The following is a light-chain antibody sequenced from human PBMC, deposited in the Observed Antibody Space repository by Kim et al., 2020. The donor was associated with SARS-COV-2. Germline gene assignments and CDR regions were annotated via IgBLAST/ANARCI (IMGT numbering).Light chain of an antibody. CDR3: QQYNDWPSIT. Sequence: SPGERATLSCRASQSVSSNLAWYQQKPGQAPRLLIHGAFTRATGIPARFSGSGSGTEFTLTISSLQSEDFAVYYCQQYNDWPSITFGQGTRLEIK. CDR1: QSVSSN. V-gene: IGKV3-15*01. CDR2: GAF. J-gene: IGKJ5*01.